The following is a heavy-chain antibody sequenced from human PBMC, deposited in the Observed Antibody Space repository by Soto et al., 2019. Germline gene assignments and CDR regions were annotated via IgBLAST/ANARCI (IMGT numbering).Heavy chain of an antibody. CDR1: GFIFSSYA. CDR3: VRGDYYGSGTYFDF. V-gene: IGHV3-23*01. J-gene: IGHJ4*02. D-gene: IGHD3-10*01. CDR2: ISDSGGST. Sequence: GGSLRLSCAASGFIFSSYAMNWVRQAPGKGLEWVSGISDSGGSTYYADSVKGRFTISRDNSKTTLYLQMNSLRAEDTAVYYCVRGDYYGSGTYFDFWGQGTLVTVSS.